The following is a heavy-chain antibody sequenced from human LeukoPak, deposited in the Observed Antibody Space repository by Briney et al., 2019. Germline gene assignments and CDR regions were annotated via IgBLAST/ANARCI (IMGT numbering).Heavy chain of an antibody. D-gene: IGHD1-1*01. CDR2: IKSGGGGT. CDR1: GYRFSSNH. V-gene: IGHV1-46*01. J-gene: IGHJ4*02. CDR3: ARDSNWAFDS. Sequence: ASVKVSCKASGYRFSSNHMHWVRQAPGQGLEWMGIIKSGGGGTTYAQKFQGRIALTRDTSTTTFYMDLNNLRFEDTAVYYCARDSNWAFDSWSQGTLVTVSS.